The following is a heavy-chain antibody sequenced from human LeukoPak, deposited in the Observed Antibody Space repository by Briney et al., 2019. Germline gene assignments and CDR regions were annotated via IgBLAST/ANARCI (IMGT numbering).Heavy chain of an antibody. V-gene: IGHV3-74*01. D-gene: IGHD1-1*01. CDR3: ASEGTTGTTWGPDY. Sequence: GGSLRLSCAASGFSFSVYWMHWVRQAPGKGPVWVSRIKTDGSITDYADFVKGRFTISRDNAKNTLYLQMNSLRAEDTAVYYCASEGTTGTTWGPDYWGQGTLVTVSS. CDR2: IKTDGSIT. CDR1: GFSFSVYW. J-gene: IGHJ4*02.